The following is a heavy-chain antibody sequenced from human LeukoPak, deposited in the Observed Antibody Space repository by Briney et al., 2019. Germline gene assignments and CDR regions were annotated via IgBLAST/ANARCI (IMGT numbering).Heavy chain of an antibody. Sequence: QPGGSLVLSCAASGIAFENYAMNWGRPAPGKGVEWVSLIGEDGSTTCDEESVKGRFIISRDNGKNSLYLHMNSLRPEDTALYYCAKGSSILTSKDYFYYLGLDVWGQGTPVSVSS. CDR1: GIAFENYA. CDR3: AKGSSILTSKDYFYYLGLDV. CDR2: IGEDGSTT. D-gene: IGHD3-9*01. J-gene: IGHJ6*02. V-gene: IGHV3-43*02.